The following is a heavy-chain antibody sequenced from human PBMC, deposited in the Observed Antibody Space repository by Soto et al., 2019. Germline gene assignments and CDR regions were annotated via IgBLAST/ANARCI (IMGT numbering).Heavy chain of an antibody. CDR2: ISAYNGNT. CDR1: GYTFTRYG. J-gene: IGHJ4*02. V-gene: IGHV1-18*01. CDR3: ASSPRHPYDY. D-gene: IGHD6-6*01. Sequence: QVQLVQSGAEVKKPGASVKVSCKASGYTFTRYGISWVRQAPGQGREWMGWISAYNGNTNFAQKLQGRVTMTTDTPTCTAYMELRSLRSDDTAVYYCASSPRHPYDYWGQGTLVTVSS.